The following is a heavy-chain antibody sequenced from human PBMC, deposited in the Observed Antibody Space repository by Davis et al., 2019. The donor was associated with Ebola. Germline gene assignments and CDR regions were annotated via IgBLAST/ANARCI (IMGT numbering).Heavy chain of an antibody. Sequence: GESLKISCAASGFTFSSYAMSWVRQAPGKGLEWVSAISGSGGSTYYADSVKGRFTISRDNSKNTLYLQMNSLSAEDTAVYYCAKDWRRIAVAFDYWGQGTLVTVSS. V-gene: IGHV3-23*01. J-gene: IGHJ4*02. CDR3: AKDWRRIAVAFDY. CDR2: ISGSGGST. D-gene: IGHD6-19*01. CDR1: GFTFSSYA.